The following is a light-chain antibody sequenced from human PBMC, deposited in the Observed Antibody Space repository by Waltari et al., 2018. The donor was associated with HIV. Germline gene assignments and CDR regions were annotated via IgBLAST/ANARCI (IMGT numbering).Light chain of an antibody. CDR1: QNVFSD. Sequence: ETVMTQSPGTLSVSPGGRATLSCRASQNVFSDLAWSHQKPGQAPRLLLFGASKRATGVPARFSGSGSGTEFTLTITSLQSEDYGLYHCQQYKTWPLTFGQGTRVEIK. J-gene: IGKJ1*01. CDR3: QQYKTWPLT. CDR2: GAS. V-gene: IGKV3-15*01.